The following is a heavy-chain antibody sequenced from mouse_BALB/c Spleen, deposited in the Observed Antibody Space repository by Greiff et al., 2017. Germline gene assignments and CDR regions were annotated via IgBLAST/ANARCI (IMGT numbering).Heavy chain of an antibody. CDR1: GFTFSSFG. Sequence: EVHLVESGGGLVQPGGSRKLSCAASGFTFSSFGMHWVRQAPEKGLEWVAYISSGISTIYYADTVKGRFTISRDNPKNTLFLQMTSLRSEDTAMYYCARCGYDSNYFDYWGQGTTLTVSA. CDR3: ARCGYDSNYFDY. V-gene: IGHV5-17*02. CDR2: ISSGISTI. J-gene: IGHJ2*01. D-gene: IGHD2-2*01.